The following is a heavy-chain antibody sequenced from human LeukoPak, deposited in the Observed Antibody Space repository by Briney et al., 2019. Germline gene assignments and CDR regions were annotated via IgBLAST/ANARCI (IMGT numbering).Heavy chain of an antibody. Sequence: PGGSLRLSCAASGFTVSGNYMTWVRQAPGQGLEWVSVIYFGGTTYYADSVKGRFTISRDNSKNTVYLQMNSLRVEDTAVYYCARGDGVYVYWGQGTLVTVSS. J-gene: IGHJ4*02. CDR2: IYFGGTT. V-gene: IGHV3-53*01. D-gene: IGHD5/OR15-5a*01. CDR1: GFTVSGNY. CDR3: ARGDGVYVY.